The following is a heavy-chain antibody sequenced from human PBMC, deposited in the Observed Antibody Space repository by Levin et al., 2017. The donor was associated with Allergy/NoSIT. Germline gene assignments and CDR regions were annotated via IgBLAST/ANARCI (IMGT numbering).Heavy chain of an antibody. CDR1: GFTFSVSA. CDR3: TRHSVDTAMINDF. Sequence: GESLKISCAASGFTFSVSAMHWVRQASGKGLEWVGRVRSKANSYATAYAASVKGRFIISRDDSKNTAYLQMNSLKTEDTAVYYCTRHSVDTAMINDFWGQGTLVTVSS. J-gene: IGHJ4*02. V-gene: IGHV3-73*01. D-gene: IGHD5-18*01. CDR2: VRSKANSYAT.